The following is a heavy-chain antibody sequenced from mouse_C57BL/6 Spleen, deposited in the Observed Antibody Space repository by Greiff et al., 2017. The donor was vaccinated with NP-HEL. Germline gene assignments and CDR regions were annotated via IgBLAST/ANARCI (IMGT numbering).Heavy chain of an antibody. CDR2: IWSGGST. J-gene: IGHJ4*01. D-gene: IGHD2-1*01. CDR3: AKIYYGNRYYAMDY. Sequence: QVQLKQSGPGLVQPSQSLSITCTVSGFSLTSYGVHWVRQPPGKGLEWLGVIWSGGSTDYNAAFISRLSISKDNSKSQVFFKMNSLQADDTAIYYCAKIYYGNRYYAMDYWGQGTSVTVSS. CDR1: GFSLTSYG. V-gene: IGHV2-4*01.